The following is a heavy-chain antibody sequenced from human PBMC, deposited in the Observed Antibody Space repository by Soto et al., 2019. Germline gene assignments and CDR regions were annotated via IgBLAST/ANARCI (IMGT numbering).Heavy chain of an antibody. CDR1: GFTFSNYG. Sequence: EVQLLESGGGVIQPGGSLRLSCVTSGFTFSNYGMNWVRQAPGKGLEWVSVIKDSGGGTDYADSVKGRFTISRDNSKNTLYLQLRSLRADDTAVYYCAKDHSGDSNHFDFWGQGTLVAVSS. D-gene: IGHD2-21*02. CDR2: IKDSGGGT. V-gene: IGHV3-23*01. CDR3: AKDHSGDSNHFDF. J-gene: IGHJ4*02.